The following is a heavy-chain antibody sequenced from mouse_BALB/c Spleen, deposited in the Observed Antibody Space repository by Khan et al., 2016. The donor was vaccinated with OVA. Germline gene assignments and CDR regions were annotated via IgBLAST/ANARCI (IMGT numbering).Heavy chain of an antibody. D-gene: IGHD2-3*01. CDR1: GFSLSSSGMG. CDR3: ARSGWLLVFAMDY. CDR2: IYWDGDK. Sequence: QVTLKESGPGIVQPSQTLSLTCSLSGFSLSSSGMGVSWIRQPSGKGLEWLAQIYWDGDKRYNPALKSRLTISKDTSTNQVFLTITRVDTAATATYYCARSGWLLVFAMDYWGQGTSVTVSS. V-gene: IGHV8-12*01. J-gene: IGHJ4*01.